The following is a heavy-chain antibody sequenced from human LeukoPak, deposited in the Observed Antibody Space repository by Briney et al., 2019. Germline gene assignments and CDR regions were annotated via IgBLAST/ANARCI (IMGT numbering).Heavy chain of an antibody. J-gene: IGHJ6*02. D-gene: IGHD3-9*01. CDR2: INSDGSST. CDR3: ARDLDDILTGLPWDYGMDV. V-gene: IGHV3-74*01. CDR1: GFTFSSYW. Sequence: PGGSLRLSCAASGFTFSSYWMHWVRQAPGKGLVWVSRINSDGSSTSYADSVKGRFTISRDNAKNTLYLQMNSLRAEDTAVYYCARDLDDILTGLPWDYGMDVWGQGTTVTVSS.